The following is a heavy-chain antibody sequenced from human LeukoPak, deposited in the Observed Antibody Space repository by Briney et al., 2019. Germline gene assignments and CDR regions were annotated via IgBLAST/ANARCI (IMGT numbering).Heavy chain of an antibody. CDR3: ARTHYNSRNFGY. CDR2: IDWDDDK. Sequence: SGPALVKPTQTLTLTCTFSGFSLSTSGVCVSWIRQPPGKALEWLARIDWDDDKYYSTSLRTRLTISKDTSKHQVVLTMTNMDPVDTATYYCARTHYNSRNFGYWGQGTLVTVSS. J-gene: IGHJ4*02. CDR1: GFSLSTSGVC. D-gene: IGHD1-14*01. V-gene: IGHV2-70*11.